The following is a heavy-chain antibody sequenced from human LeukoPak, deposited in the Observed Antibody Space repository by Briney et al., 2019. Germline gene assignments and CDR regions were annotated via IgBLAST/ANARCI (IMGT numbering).Heavy chain of an antibody. Sequence: PGGSLRLSCAASGFTFSSYSMNWVRQAPGKGLEWVTSISSSSSYMYYADSVKGRFTISRDNAKNSLYLQMDSLRAEDTAVYYCARDQGAIAVAGDYFDYWGQGTLVTVSS. J-gene: IGHJ4*02. V-gene: IGHV3-21*01. CDR2: ISSSSSYM. D-gene: IGHD6-19*01. CDR1: GFTFSSYS. CDR3: ARDQGAIAVAGDYFDY.